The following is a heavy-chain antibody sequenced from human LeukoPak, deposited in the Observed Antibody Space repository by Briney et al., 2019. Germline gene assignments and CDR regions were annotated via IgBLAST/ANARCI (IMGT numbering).Heavy chain of an antibody. D-gene: IGHD5-12*01. CDR1: GFTFTTYW. J-gene: IGHJ4*02. CDR2: ITNSGENT. Sequence: GESLRLSCAASGFTFTTYWMSWVRQAPGKGLEWVSGITNSGENTYYADSVKGRFTISRDNSKNTLFLEMNSLRVEDTAVYYCAKDLSGGYDYFDYWGQGTLVTVSS. V-gene: IGHV3-23*01. CDR3: AKDLSGGYDYFDY.